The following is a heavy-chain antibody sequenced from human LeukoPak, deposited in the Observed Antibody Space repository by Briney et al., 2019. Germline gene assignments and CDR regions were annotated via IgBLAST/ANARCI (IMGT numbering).Heavy chain of an antibody. J-gene: IGHJ6*03. CDR2: ISTYNGNT. V-gene: IGHV1-18*01. Sequence: GASVKVSCKASGYTFTSYGISWVRQAPGQGLEWMGWISTYNGNTNYAQKLQGRVTMTTDTSTSTAYMELRSLRSDDTAVYYCARAGIVVVPAAISPLVSYYYYMDVWGKGTTGTVSS. D-gene: IGHD2-2*02. CDR1: GYTFTSYG. CDR3: ARAGIVVVPAAISPLVSYYYYMDV.